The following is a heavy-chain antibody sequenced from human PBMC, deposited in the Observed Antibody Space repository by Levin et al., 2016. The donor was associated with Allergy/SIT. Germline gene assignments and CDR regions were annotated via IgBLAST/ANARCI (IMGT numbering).Heavy chain of an antibody. V-gene: IGHV4-30-2*04. CDR3: ARHRSHMYDILTA. Sequence: WIRQPPGKGLEWIGYIYHSGSTYYNPSLKSRVTISVDRSKNQFSLKLSSVTAADTAVYFCARHRSHMYDILTAWGQGTLVTVSS. D-gene: IGHD3-9*01. J-gene: IGHJ4*02. CDR2: IYHSGST.